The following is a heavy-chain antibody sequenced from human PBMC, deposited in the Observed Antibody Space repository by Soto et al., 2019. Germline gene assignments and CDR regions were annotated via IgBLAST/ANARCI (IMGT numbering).Heavy chain of an antibody. Sequence: ASVKVSCKASGYTFTSYGISWARQAPGQGLEWMGWISAYNGNTNYAQKLQGRVTMTTDTSTSTAYMELRSLRSDDTAVYYCARNRRIAVAGAVYYYYYMDVWGKGTTVTVSS. CDR3: ARNRRIAVAGAVYYYYYMDV. CDR2: ISAYNGNT. D-gene: IGHD6-19*01. CDR1: GYTFTSYG. V-gene: IGHV1-18*01. J-gene: IGHJ6*03.